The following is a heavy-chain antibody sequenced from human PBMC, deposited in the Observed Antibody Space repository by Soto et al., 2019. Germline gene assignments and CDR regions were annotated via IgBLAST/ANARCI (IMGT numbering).Heavy chain of an antibody. CDR3: TRDASRDSSARGWFDP. V-gene: IGHV3-21*01. Sequence: PWGSLRVAWAPSDFTFRIFTMNWVRQAPGKGLEWVSTISSNSAYICYTDALRGRFTISIDNSKNSLHLQMNSLRAEDTAVYYCTRDASRDSSARGWFDPWGPGTLVTVSS. D-gene: IGHD6-13*01. J-gene: IGHJ5*02. CDR2: ISSNSAYI. CDR1: DFTFRIFT.